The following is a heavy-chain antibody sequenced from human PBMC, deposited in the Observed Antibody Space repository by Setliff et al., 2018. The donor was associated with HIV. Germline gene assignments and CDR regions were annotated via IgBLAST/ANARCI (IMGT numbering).Heavy chain of an antibody. Sequence: SETLSLTCDVSGFSISSRYYWGWIRQSPGKGLEWIGNIYHTGSSYYNPSLNDRATISLDTSKNQFSLKLSSVTAADTAVYYCARTIVVVPAAIVPVDAFDIWGQGTMVTVS. V-gene: IGHV4-38-2*01. CDR3: ARTIVVVPAAIVPVDAFDI. CDR2: IYHTGSS. J-gene: IGHJ3*02. CDR1: GFSISSRYY. D-gene: IGHD2-2*01.